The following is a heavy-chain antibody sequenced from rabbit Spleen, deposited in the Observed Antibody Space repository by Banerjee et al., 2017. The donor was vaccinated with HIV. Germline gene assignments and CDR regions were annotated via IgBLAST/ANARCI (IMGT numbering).Heavy chain of an antibody. J-gene: IGHJ6*01. CDR3: DRVSESSGWGEDL. CDR1: GFSFSGSDY. CDR2: IVGSSSGFS. V-gene: IGHV1S40*01. D-gene: IGHD4-1*01. Sequence: QSLEESGGDLVKPGASLTLTCTASGFSFSGSDYMCWVRPAPGKGLEWIVCIVGSSSGFSSCSTWARGRITSSKTSTTTVTLPIPTLTVADTASYVCDRVSESSGWGEDLWGPGTLVTVS.